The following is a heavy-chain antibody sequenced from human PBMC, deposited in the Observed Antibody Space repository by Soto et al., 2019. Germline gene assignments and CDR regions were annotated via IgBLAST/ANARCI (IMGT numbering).Heavy chain of an antibody. J-gene: IGHJ6*03. CDR2: INHSGST. CDR3: AIGNTVVVPAAMSYYYYMDV. Sequence: SETLSLTCAVYGGSFSGYYWSWIRQPPGKGLDWIGEINHSGSTNYNPSLKSRVTISVDTSKNQFSLKLSSVTAADTAVYYCAIGNTVVVPAAMSYYYYMDVWGKGTTVTVSS. D-gene: IGHD2-2*01. CDR1: GGSFSGYY. V-gene: IGHV4-34*01.